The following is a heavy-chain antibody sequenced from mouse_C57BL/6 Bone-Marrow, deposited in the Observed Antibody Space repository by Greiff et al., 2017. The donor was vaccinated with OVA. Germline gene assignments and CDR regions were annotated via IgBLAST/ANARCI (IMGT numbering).Heavy chain of an antibody. CDR1: GYTFTNYW. D-gene: IGHD1-1*01. CDR3: AREGDYYRNSYVGWFAY. CDR2: IYPGGGYT. J-gene: IGHJ3*01. V-gene: IGHV1-63*01. Sequence: VKLMESGAELVRPGTSVKMSCKASGYTFTNYWIGWAKQRPGHGLEWIGDIYPGGGYTNYNEKFKGKATLTADKSSSTAYMQFSSLTSEDSAIYYCAREGDYYRNSYVGWFAYWGQGTLVTVSA.